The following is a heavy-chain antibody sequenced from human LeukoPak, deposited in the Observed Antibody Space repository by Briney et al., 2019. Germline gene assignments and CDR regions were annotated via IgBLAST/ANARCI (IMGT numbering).Heavy chain of an antibody. CDR1: GFTFSSYW. J-gene: IGHJ4*02. D-gene: IGHD6-13*01. V-gene: IGHV3-74*01. CDR3: ARDRDGYSSTIFDY. CDR2: INTDGSST. Sequence: PGGSLRLSCAASGFTFSSYWMHWVRQAPGKGLVWVSRINTDGSSTSYADSVKGRFTISRDNAKNALYLQMNSLRAEDTAVYYCARDRDGYSSTIFDYWGQGTLVTVSS.